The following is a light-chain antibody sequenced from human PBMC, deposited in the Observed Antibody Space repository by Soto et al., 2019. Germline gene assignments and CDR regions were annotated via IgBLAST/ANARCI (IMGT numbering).Light chain of an antibody. CDR2: DAS. CDR3: QQYYSYRT. J-gene: IGKJ1*01. V-gene: IGKV1-5*01. Sequence: DIQMTQSPPTLSASVGDRVTITCRASQSIVVWLAWYQQKPGRAPRVLIYDASKLESGVPSRFSGSGSGTEFTLTISSLQPDDFATYYCQQYYSYRTFGQGTKVDIK. CDR1: QSIVVW.